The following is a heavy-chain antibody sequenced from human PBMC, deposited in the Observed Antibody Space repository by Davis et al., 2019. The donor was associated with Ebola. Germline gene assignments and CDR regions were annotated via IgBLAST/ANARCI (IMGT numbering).Heavy chain of an antibody. J-gene: IGHJ6*02. V-gene: IGHV1-3*04. CDR2: ISTGNGNA. Sequence: AASVKVSCKASGYTFTSYGISWVRQAPGQRLEWMGWISTGNGNARYSQKFQGRVTITRDTSATTAYMELSSLRSEDTAVYYCARLGTSADYYAMDVWGQGTTVTVSS. CDR1: GYTFTSYG. CDR3: ARLGTSADYYAMDV.